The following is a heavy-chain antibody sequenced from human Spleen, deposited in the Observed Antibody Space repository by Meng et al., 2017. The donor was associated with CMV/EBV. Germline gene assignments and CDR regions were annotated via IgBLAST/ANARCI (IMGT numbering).Heavy chain of an antibody. V-gene: IGHV3-21*01. CDR2: ISSSSSYI. D-gene: IGHD3-16*01. CDR1: GFTFSSYS. Sequence: GESLKISCAASGFTFSSYSMNWVRQAPGKGLEWVSSISSSSSYIYYADSVKGRFTISRDNAKNSLYLQMNSLRAEDTAVYYCARDATPVGGEDYWGQGTLVTVSS. CDR3: ARDATPVGGEDY. J-gene: IGHJ4*02.